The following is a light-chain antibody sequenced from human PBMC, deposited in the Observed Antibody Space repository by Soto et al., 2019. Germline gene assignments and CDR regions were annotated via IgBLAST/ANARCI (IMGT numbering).Light chain of an antibody. Sequence: EVVLTQSPGTLSSSPGESATLSCRASQSVSSNYLAWYQQKPGQAPRLLIYGVSTRATGIPDRFSGSGSGTDFSLTISRLEPEDFALYYCQQCFTSPLTFGGGT. CDR2: GVS. V-gene: IGKV3-20*01. J-gene: IGKJ4*01. CDR1: QSVSSNY. CDR3: QQCFTSPLT.